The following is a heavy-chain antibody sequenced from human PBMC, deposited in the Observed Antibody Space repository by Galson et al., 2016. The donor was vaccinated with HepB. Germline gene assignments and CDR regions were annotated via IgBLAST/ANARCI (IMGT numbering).Heavy chain of an antibody. CDR3: ARDGRGGHYYGSGSY. D-gene: IGHD3-10*01. J-gene: IGHJ4*02. Sequence: GLEWMGIINPSGGNTNYAQKFQGRVTMTRDTSTSTVYMELSSLRSEDTAIYYCARDGRGGHYYGSGSYWGQGTLVTVSS. V-gene: IGHV1-46*01. CDR2: INPSGGNT.